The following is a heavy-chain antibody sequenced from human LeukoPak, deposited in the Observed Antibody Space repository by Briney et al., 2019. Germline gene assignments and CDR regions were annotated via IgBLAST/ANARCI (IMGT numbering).Heavy chain of an antibody. J-gene: IGHJ4*02. V-gene: IGHV3-66*01. CDR2: IYSGGST. Sequence: SLRLSCAPSGFTLNSNYTGSVRPAPRKGLEWVSVIYSGGSTYYADSVKGRFTISRDNSKNTLYLQMNSLRAEDTAVYYCARNLHFDYWGQGTLVTVSS. CDR1: GFTLNSNY. CDR3: ARNLHFDY.